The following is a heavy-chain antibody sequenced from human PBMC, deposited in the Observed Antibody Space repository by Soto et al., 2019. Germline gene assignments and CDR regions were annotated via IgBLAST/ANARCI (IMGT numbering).Heavy chain of an antibody. J-gene: IGHJ4*02. Sequence: ASVKVSCKASGYSFTSLDINWVRQTAGQGLEWMGWMEPSTGRTGYAQKFQGRVTMTRDTSINTAYMELTTLTSDDTAFYYCSRGVSAGVDYWGQGTLVTVSS. CDR1: GYSFTSLD. CDR3: SRGVSAGVDY. D-gene: IGHD1-26*01. CDR2: MEPSTGRT. V-gene: IGHV1-8*01.